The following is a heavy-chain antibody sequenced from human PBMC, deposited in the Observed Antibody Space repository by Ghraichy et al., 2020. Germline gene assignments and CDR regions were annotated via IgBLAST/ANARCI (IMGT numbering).Heavy chain of an antibody. Sequence: SETLSLTCAVYGGSFSGYYWSWIRQPPGKGLEWIGEINHSGSTNYNPSLKSRVTISVDTSKNQFSLKLSSVTAADTAVYYCARGRGDYWGQGTLVTVSS. CDR2: INHSGST. J-gene: IGHJ4*02. CDR3: ARGRGDY. CDR1: GGSFSGYY. V-gene: IGHV4-34*01. D-gene: IGHD3-10*01.